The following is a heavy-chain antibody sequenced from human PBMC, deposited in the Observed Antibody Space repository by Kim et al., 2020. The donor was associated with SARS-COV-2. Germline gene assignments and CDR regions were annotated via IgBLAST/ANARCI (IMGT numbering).Heavy chain of an antibody. J-gene: IGHJ6*02. V-gene: IGHV3-33*01. D-gene: IGHD2-2*01. CDR3: ASFPQEGYCSSRVCKKKYYGMDV. Sequence: GGSLRLSCAASGFTFSSYGMHWVRQAPGKGLEWVAVIWYDGSNKYYADSVKGRFTISRDNSKNTLYLQMNSLRAEDTAVYYCASFPQEGYCSSRVCKKKYYGMDVWGQGTTVTVSS. CDR2: IWYDGSNK. CDR1: GFTFSSYG.